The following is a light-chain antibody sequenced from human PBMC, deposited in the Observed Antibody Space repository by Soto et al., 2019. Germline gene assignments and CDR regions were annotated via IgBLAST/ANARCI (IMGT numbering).Light chain of an antibody. J-gene: IGLJ3*02. CDR1: SSKIGAGYD. Sequence: QSVLTQPPSVSGAPGQRVTISCTGSSSKIGAGYDVHWYQQLPGTAPKLLIYGNSNRPSGVPDRFSGSKTGTLASLAITGLQAEDEADYYCQSYDSSLSGWVFGGGTKLTVL. CDR2: GNS. V-gene: IGLV1-40*01. CDR3: QSYDSSLSGWV.